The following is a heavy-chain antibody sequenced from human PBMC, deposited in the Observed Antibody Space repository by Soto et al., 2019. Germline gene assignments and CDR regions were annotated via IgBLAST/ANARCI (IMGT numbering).Heavy chain of an antibody. J-gene: IGHJ5*02. CDR1: RFTFSNYR. CDR2: IKQDGTEN. D-gene: IGHD3-16*01. V-gene: IGHV3-7*01. CDR3: ARRSSTGACLGTFDP. Sequence: EVQLVESGGSLVQPGGSLRLSCEASRFTFSNYRMSWVRQAPGKGLEWVAHIKQDGTENYYVDSVKGRFTISRDNAKNSLYLEMNRLGGEDTAGYYCARRSSTGACLGTFDPWGQGTLVTVSS.